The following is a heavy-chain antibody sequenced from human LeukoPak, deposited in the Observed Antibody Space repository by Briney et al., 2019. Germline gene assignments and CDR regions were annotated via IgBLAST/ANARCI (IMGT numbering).Heavy chain of an antibody. Sequence: GGSLRLSCTASGFTFGDYAMSWFRQAPGKGLEWVGFIRSKAYGGTTEYAASVKGRFTISRDDSKSIAYPQMNSLKTEDTAVYYCTYSGYDPNYFDYWGQGTLVTVSS. CDR3: TYSGYDPNYFDY. CDR2: IRSKAYGGTT. V-gene: IGHV3-49*03. J-gene: IGHJ4*02. CDR1: GFTFGDYA. D-gene: IGHD5-12*01.